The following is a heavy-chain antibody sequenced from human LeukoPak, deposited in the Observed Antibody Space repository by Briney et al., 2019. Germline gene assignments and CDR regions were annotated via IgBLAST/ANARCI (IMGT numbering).Heavy chain of an antibody. CDR1: GYTFTNYG. CDR2: ISAYNGNT. D-gene: IGHD3-22*01. J-gene: IGHJ4*02. Sequence: ASVKVSCKASGYTFTNYGVSWVRQAPGQGLEWMGWISAYNGNTNYAQKLQGRVTMTTDTSTSTAYMELRSLRSDDTAVYYCARDEVVKYYYDSSGYYFFWGQGTLVTVSS. V-gene: IGHV1-18*01. CDR3: ARDEVVKYYYDSSGYYFF.